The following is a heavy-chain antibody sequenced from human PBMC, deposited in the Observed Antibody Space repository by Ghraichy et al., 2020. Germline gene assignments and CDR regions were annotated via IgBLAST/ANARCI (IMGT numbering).Heavy chain of an antibody. J-gene: IGHJ6*02. CDR1: GFTFSSYS. CDR2: ITSSSRTI. V-gene: IGHV3-48*02. Sequence: GGSLRLSCVGSGFTFSSYSMNWVRQSPGKGLEWISYITSSSRTIFHADSVKGRFTISRDNVQNSLYLQMNSLRDEDTAVYYCARGSTVLRFYYYAGMDVWGQGTTVTVPS. D-gene: IGHD4-23*01. CDR3: ARGSTVLRFYYYAGMDV.